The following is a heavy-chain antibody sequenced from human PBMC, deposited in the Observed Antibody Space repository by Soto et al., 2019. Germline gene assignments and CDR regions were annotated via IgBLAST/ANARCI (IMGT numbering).Heavy chain of an antibody. CDR1: GYTFTGYY. D-gene: IGHD2-2*01. Sequence: ASVKVSCKASGYTFTGYYMHWVRQAPGQGLEWMGWINPNSGGTNYAKKFQGWVTMTRDTSISTAYMELSRLRSDDTAVYYCARDAYCSSTSCYHVDYYYGMDVWRQGTTVTVSS. CDR2: INPNSGGT. CDR3: ARDAYCSSTSCYHVDYYYGMDV. J-gene: IGHJ6*02. V-gene: IGHV1-2*04.